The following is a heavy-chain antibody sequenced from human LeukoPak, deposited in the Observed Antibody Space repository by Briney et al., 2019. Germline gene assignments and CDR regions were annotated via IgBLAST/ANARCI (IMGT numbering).Heavy chain of an antibody. J-gene: IGHJ4*02. CDR2: ISYDGSNK. CDR1: GFTFSSYG. V-gene: IGHV3-30*18. CDR3: ANLPEDVLPGFDY. D-gene: IGHD1-14*01. Sequence: GGSLRLSCAASGFTFSSYGMHWVRQAPGKGLEWVAVISYDGSNKYYADSVKGRFTISRDNSKNTLYLQMNSLRAEDTAVYYCANLPEDVLPGFDYWGQGTLVTVSS.